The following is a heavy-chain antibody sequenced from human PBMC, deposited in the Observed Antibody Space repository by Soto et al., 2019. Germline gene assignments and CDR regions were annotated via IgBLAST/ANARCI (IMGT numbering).Heavy chain of an antibody. V-gene: IGHV1-69*12. CDR1: GGTFSSYA. CDR2: IIPIFGTA. Sequence: QVQLVQSGAEVKKPGSSVKVSCKASGGTFSSYAISWVRQAPGQGLEWMGGIIPIFGTANYAQKFQGRVTITADECTSTAYMELSSLRSEDTAVYYCARDGERGAGTTRCSSYGMYGWGQGTTVTVSS. J-gene: IGHJ6*02. D-gene: IGHD1-7*01. CDR3: ARDGERGAGTTRCSSYGMYG.